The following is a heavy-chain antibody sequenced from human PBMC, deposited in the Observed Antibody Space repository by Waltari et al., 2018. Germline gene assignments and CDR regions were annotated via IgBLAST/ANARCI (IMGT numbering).Heavy chain of an antibody. D-gene: IGHD2-2*01. V-gene: IGHV4-59*01. CDR2: IYYSGST. CDR3: ARGGPADP. Sequence: QVQLQESGPGLVKPSGTLSLTCTVSGGSISSYYWSWIRQPPGKGLEWIGYIYYSGSTNYNPSLKSRVTISVDTSKNQFSLKLSSVTAADTAVYYCARGGPADPWGQGTLVTVSS. J-gene: IGHJ5*02. CDR1: GGSISSYY.